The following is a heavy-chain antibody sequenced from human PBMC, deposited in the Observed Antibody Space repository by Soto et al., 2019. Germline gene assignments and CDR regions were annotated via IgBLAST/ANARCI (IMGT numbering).Heavy chain of an antibody. V-gene: IGHV5-51*01. CDR1: GYTFTIYW. Sequence: GESLKFSCQVSGYTFTIYWIGWVRQMPGKGLEWMGIIYPSDSDTRYSPSFQGQVTISADQSINTAYLQWDSLKASDTAIYYCARPANTVADHFDLWGQGTPVTVYS. CDR2: IYPSDSDT. J-gene: IGHJ4*02. CDR3: ARPANTVADHFDL. D-gene: IGHD4-17*01.